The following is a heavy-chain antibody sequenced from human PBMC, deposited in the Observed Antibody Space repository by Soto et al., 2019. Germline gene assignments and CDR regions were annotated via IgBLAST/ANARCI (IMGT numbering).Heavy chain of an antibody. V-gene: IGHV4-59*08. CDR3: ASWGVYYTSTSCFERWFDP. J-gene: IGHJ5*02. Sequence: QVQLQESGPGLVKPSETLSLTCTVSGGSMSSYYWSWIRQPPGKGLEWIGYIYYSGSTNYNPSLKSRVTISVDTSKKQFSLKLSSVTAADTAVYYCASWGVYYTSTSCFERWFDPWGQGILVTVSS. CDR1: GGSMSSYY. CDR2: IYYSGST. D-gene: IGHD2-2*01.